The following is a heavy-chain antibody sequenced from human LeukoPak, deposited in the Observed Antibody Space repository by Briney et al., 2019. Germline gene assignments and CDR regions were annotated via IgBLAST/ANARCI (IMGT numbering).Heavy chain of an antibody. D-gene: IGHD6-19*01. J-gene: IGHJ4*02. CDR1: GFTFSSYG. CDR3: ARDATRSIAVAGTFDY. Sequence: GRSLSLSCAASGFTFSSYGMHWVRQAPGKGLEWVAVIWYDGSNKYYADSVKGRFTISRDNSKNTLYLQMNSLRAEDTAVYYCARDATRSIAVAGTFDYWGQGTLVTVSS. CDR2: IWYDGSNK. V-gene: IGHV3-33*01.